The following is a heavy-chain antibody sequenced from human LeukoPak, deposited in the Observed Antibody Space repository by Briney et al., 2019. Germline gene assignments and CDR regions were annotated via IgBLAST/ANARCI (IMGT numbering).Heavy chain of an antibody. CDR1: GFTVSSNY. V-gene: IGHV3-66*01. D-gene: IGHD6-13*01. Sequence: GGSLRLSCAASGFTVSSNYMSWVRQAPGKGLEWVSVIYSGGSTYYADSVKGRFTISRDNSKNTLYLQMNSLRAEDTAVYYCARRYGSSWSDAFDIWGQGTMVTVSS. J-gene: IGHJ3*02. CDR2: IYSGGST. CDR3: ARRYGSSWSDAFDI.